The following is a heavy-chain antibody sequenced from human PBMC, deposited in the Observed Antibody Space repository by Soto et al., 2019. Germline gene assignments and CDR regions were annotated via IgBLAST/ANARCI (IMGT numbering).Heavy chain of an antibody. J-gene: IGHJ4*02. Sequence: SETLSLTCTVSGGSISSYYWSWIRQPPGKGLEWIGYIYYSGSTNYNPSLKSRVTISVDTSKNQFSLKLSSVTAADTAVYYCARVPGIFGVLEFDYWGQGTLVTVSS. V-gene: IGHV4-59*01. CDR3: ARVPGIFGVLEFDY. D-gene: IGHD3-3*01. CDR1: GGSISSYY. CDR2: IYYSGST.